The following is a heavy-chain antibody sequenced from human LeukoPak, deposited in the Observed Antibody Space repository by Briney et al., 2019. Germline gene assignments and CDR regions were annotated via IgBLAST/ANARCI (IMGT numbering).Heavy chain of an antibody. D-gene: IGHD4-11*01. V-gene: IGHV4-39*01. J-gene: IGHJ6*03. CDR2: IYFGGNT. CDR1: GGSISSTSYQ. CDR3: ARLRRTAVTTYSYYLYMDV. Sequence: SETLSLTCTVSGGSISSTSYQWGWLRQPPGRGLEWIGNIYFGGNTYYNPSLNYRVTVSVDTSKNQFSLQLSSVTAADTAVYYCARLRRTAVTTYSYYLYMDVWGKGTTVTVSS.